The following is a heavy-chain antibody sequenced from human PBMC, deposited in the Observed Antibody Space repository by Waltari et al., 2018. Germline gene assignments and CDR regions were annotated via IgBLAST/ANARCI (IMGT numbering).Heavy chain of an antibody. CDR1: GCSISTYY. D-gene: IGHD3-22*01. CDR3: ARDVYYDSSGYSGGSFDY. CDR2: IYTSGST. Sequence: QVQLQESGPGLVKPSETLSLTCTVSGCSISTYYWSWIRPPARGGLEWIGRIYTSGSTNDNPALKSRVTMSVDTSKNQFSLKLSSVTAADTAVYYCARDVYYDSSGYSGGSFDYWGQGTLVTVSS. J-gene: IGHJ4*02. V-gene: IGHV4-4*07.